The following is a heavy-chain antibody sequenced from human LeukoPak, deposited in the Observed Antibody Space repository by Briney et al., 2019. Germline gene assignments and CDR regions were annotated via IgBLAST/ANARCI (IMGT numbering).Heavy chain of an antibody. CDR3: ARGQDDFWSGYFPFDP. V-gene: IGHV1-2*02. D-gene: IGHD3-3*01. CDR2: INPNSGGT. Sequence: ASVKVSCKASGYTFTGYYMHWVRQAPGQGLERMGWINPNSGGTNYAQKFQGRVTMTRDTSISTAYMELSRLRSDDTAVYYCARGQDDFWSGYFPFDPWGQGTLVTVSS. J-gene: IGHJ5*02. CDR1: GYTFTGYY.